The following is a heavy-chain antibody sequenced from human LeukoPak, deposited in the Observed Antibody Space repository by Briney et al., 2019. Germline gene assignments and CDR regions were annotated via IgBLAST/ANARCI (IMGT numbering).Heavy chain of an antibody. V-gene: IGHV3-66*01. CDR1: GFTISSNY. J-gene: IGHJ4*02. CDR2: ISTGGTT. D-gene: IGHD5-12*01. CDR3: ARVSGYSGYDTLDY. Sequence: GGSLRLSCAASGFTISSNYMNWVRQAPGKGLEWVSVISTGGTTYYANSVQGRFTNSRDYSKNTLYLEMNNLRAEDTAVYYCARVSGYSGYDTLDYWGQGTLVTVSS.